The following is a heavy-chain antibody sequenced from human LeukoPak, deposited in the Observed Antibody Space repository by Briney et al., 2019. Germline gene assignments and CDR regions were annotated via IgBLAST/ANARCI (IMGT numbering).Heavy chain of an antibody. J-gene: IGHJ4*02. Sequence: PGGSLRLSCAASGFTFSNYSMNWVRQAPGKGLEWVSSISTSGTYVHYGDSVKGRFTISRDNAKKSVFLQMSRLGAEDTAVYFCARVPHVAAALSGNYYYFDFWGQGTLVTVSS. D-gene: IGHD1-26*01. V-gene: IGHV3-21*01. CDR1: GFTFSNYS. CDR3: ARVPHVAAALSGNYYYFDF. CDR2: ISTSGTYV.